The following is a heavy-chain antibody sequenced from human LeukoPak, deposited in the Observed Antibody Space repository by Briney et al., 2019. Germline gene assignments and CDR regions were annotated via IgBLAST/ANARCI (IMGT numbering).Heavy chain of an antibody. J-gene: IGHJ4*02. CDR1: GFTFSSYA. Sequence: GGSLRLSCAASGFTFSSYAMSWVPHAPGKGREWVSAISGSGGSTSYADPVKGRFTISRDNSKNTLYLQMNSLRAEDTAVYYCAKDHSAIAAADYWGQGTLVTVSS. D-gene: IGHD6-13*01. CDR3: AKDHSAIAAADY. V-gene: IGHV3-23*01. CDR2: ISGSGGST.